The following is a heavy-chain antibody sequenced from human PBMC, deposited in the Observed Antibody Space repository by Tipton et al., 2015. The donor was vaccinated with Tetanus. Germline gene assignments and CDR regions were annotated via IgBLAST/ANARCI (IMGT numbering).Heavy chain of an antibody. J-gene: IGHJ6*02. Sequence: TLSLTCTVSGGSISSYYWSWIRQPAGKGLEWIGRIYTSGSTNYNPSLKSRVTMSVDTSKNQFSLKLSSVTAADTVVYYCAREFGLTTSLSGYYYYYGMDVWGQGTTVTVSS. CDR2: IYTSGST. CDR1: GGSISSYY. CDR3: AREFGLTTSLSGYYYYYGMDV. D-gene: IGHD4-11*01. V-gene: IGHV4-4*07.